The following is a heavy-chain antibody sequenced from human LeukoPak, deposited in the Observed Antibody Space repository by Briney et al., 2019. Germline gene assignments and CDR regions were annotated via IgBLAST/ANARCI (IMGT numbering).Heavy chain of an antibody. D-gene: IGHD6-13*01. CDR1: GFTFSNAW. CDR2: IKSKTDGGTT. Sequence: GGSLRLSCAASGFTFSNAWMSWVRQAPGKGLDWVGRIKSKTDGGTTDYAAPVKGRFTISRDDPKNTLYLQMNSLKTEDTAVYYCTVHLYSSSWYISAFDIWGQGTMVTVSS. V-gene: IGHV3-15*01. J-gene: IGHJ3*02. CDR3: TVHLYSSSWYISAFDI.